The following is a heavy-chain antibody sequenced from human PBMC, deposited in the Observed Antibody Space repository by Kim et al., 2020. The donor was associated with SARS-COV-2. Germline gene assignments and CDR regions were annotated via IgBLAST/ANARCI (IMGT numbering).Heavy chain of an antibody. J-gene: IGHJ6*02. Sequence: GGSLRLSCAASGFTFDDYGMSWVRQAPGKGLEWVSGINWNGGSTGYADSVKGRFTISRDNAKNSLYLQMNSLRAEDTALYHCARRGVATKEYYYYGMDVWGQGTTVTVSS. D-gene: IGHD5-12*01. CDR3: ARRGVATKEYYYYGMDV. CDR1: GFTFDDYG. V-gene: IGHV3-20*01. CDR2: INWNGGST.